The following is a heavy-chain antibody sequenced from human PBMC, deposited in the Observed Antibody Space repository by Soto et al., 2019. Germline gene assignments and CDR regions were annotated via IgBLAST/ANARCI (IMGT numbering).Heavy chain of an antibody. D-gene: IGHD2-21*01. CDR2: VSTYDGNT. CDR3: ARDEEDANLMIVVLPGDY. CDR1: GYRFSRYG. J-gene: IGHJ4*02. V-gene: IGHV1-18*01. Sequence: QVQLVQSGGEVKEPGASVKVSCKASGYRFSRYGINWVRQAPGQGLEWMGWVSTYDGNTQYAQKFQGRITMTTDTSKNTVYLELRSMTSDDTAVYYCARDEEDANLMIVVLPGDYWGQEPLVSVSS.